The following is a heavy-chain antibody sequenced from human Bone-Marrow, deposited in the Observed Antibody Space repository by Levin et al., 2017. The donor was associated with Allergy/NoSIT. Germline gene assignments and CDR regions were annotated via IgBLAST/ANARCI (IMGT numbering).Heavy chain of an antibody. J-gene: IGHJ4*02. Sequence: HSGGSLRLSCEASGITFSHFAMSWVRQAPGKGLEWVSSISGFGVHTYYPDADSVKGRFTISRDNSKNTLFLHMNSLRVEDTAVYYCAKCLAEGGYCYFDHWGQGTLVTVSS. V-gene: IGHV3-23*01. CDR1: GITFSHFA. CDR2: ISGFGVHT. D-gene: IGHD6-25*01. CDR3: AKCLAEGGYCYFDH.